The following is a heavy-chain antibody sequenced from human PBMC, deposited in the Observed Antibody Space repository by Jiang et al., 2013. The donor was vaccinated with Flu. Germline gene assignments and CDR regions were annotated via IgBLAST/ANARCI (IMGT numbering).Heavy chain of an antibody. V-gene: IGHV4-39*01. D-gene: IGHD6-19*01. Sequence: LKSRVTISVDTSKNQFSLKLSSVTAADTAVYYCARRFYSSGGFDYWGQGTLVTVSS. CDR3: ARRFYSSGGFDY. J-gene: IGHJ4*02.